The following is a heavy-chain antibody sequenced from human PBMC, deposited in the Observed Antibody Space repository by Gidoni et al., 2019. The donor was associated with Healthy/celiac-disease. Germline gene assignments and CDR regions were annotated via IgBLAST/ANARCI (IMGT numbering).Heavy chain of an antibody. CDR3: AKDGTNLGIVVVVVD. CDR2: ISGSGGST. D-gene: IGHD2-15*01. Sequence: EVQLLESGGGLVQTGGSLRLSCAASGFTFSRYAMSWVRQAPGKGLEWVSAISGSGGSTYYADSVKGRFTISRENSKNTLYLQMNSLRAEDTAVYYCAKDGTNLGIVVVVVDWGQGTLVTVSS. J-gene: IGHJ4*02. CDR1: GFTFSRYA. V-gene: IGHV3-23*01.